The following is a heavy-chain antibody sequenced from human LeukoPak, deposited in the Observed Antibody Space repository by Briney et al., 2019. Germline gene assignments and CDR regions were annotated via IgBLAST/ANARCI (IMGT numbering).Heavy chain of an antibody. CDR1: GYTFTSYG. CDR2: ISAYNGNT. D-gene: IGHD3-3*01. V-gene: IGHV1-18*01. CDR3: ARPKGYDFWSGYYYFDY. Sequence: ASVKASCKASGYTFTSYGISWVRQAPGQGLEWMGWISAYNGNTNYAQKLQGRVTMTTDTSTSTAYMELRSLRSDDTAVYYCARPKGYDFWSGYYYFDYWGQGTLVTVSS. J-gene: IGHJ4*02.